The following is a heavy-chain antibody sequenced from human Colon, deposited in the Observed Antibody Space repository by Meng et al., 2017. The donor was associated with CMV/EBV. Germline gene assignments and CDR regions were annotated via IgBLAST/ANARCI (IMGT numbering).Heavy chain of an antibody. V-gene: IGHV1-2*02. J-gene: IGHJ4*02. Sequence: ASVKVSCKASGYTFTENYIHWVRQAPGQGLEWMGWINPNSGGTNYAQKFQGRVTMTRDTSISTAYMELSNLRSDDTDVYYCARVFWIQLWSPLRYWGQGTLVTVSS. CDR2: INPNSGGT. CDR1: GYTFTENY. D-gene: IGHD5-18*01. CDR3: ARVFWIQLWSPLRY.